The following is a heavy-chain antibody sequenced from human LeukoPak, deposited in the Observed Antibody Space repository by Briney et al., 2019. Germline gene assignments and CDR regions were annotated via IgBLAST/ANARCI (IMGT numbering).Heavy chain of an antibody. CDR3: ARVWQSSENDY. V-gene: IGHV1-69*04. CDR2: IIPILGIA. CDR1: GGTFSSYA. D-gene: IGHD6-25*01. J-gene: IGHJ4*02. Sequence: SVKVSCKASGGTFSSYAIIWVRQAPGQGLEWMGRIIPILGIANYAQKFQGRVTITADKSTSTAYMELSSLRSEDTAVYYCARVWQSSENDYWGQGTLVTVSS.